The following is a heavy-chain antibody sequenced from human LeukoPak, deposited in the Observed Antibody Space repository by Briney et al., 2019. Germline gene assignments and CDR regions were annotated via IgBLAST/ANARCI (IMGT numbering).Heavy chain of an antibody. V-gene: IGHV3-9*01. Sequence: PGGSLRLSCAASGFIFGHYAIHWVRLTPGKGLEWDSGVNSDNDDTAYAVSVKGRFTISRDNANNTLYLQMDSLRTEDTALYYCVRDVVFEMGYSDGFDLRGQGTMVFVSS. J-gene: IGHJ3*01. CDR1: GFIFGHYA. CDR2: VNSDNDDT. D-gene: IGHD2-15*01. CDR3: VRDVVFEMGYSDGFDL.